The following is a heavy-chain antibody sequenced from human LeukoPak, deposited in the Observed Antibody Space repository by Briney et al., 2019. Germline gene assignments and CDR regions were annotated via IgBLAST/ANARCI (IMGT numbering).Heavy chain of an antibody. CDR1: GFTFSTYS. Sequence: GGSLRLSCAASGFTFSTYSMNWVRQAPGKGLEWVSSISSSSSYIHYADSVKGRFTISRDNAKNSLFLQMNSLRAEDTAVYYCAGINDYGDPTGAFDIWGQGTMVTVSS. V-gene: IGHV3-21*01. D-gene: IGHD4-17*01. CDR3: AGINDYGDPTGAFDI. CDR2: ISSSSSYI. J-gene: IGHJ3*02.